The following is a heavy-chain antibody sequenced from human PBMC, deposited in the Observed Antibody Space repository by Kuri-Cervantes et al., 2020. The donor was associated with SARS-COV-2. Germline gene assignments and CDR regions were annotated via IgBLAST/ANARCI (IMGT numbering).Heavy chain of an antibody. J-gene: IGHJ6*03. CDR3: ARSDTELSEYYYYMDV. D-gene: IGHD5-18*01. V-gene: IGHV1-8*02. Sequence: ASVKVSCKASGYTFTSYDINWVRQATGQGLEWMGWMNPNSGNTGYAQKFQGRVTMTRNTSISTAYMELSSLRSEDTAVYYCARSDTELSEYYYYMDVWGKGTTVTVSS. CDR1: GYTFTSYD. CDR2: MNPNSGNT.